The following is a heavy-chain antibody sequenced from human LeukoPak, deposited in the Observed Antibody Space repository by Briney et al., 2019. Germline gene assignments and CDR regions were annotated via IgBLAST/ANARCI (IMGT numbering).Heavy chain of an antibody. CDR3: AKAGIYYDSSGLDY. J-gene: IGHJ4*02. V-gene: IGHV3-23*01. D-gene: IGHD3-22*01. Sequence: GGSLRLSCAASGFTFSSYSMNWVRQAPGKGLEWVSAISASGGSTYYADSVKGRFTISRDNSKNTLYLQMNSLRAEDTAVYYCAKAGIYYDSSGLDYWGQGTLVTVSS. CDR1: GFTFSSYS. CDR2: ISASGGST.